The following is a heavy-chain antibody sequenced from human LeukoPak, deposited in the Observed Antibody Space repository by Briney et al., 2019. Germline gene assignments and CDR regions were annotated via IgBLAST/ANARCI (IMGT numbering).Heavy chain of an antibody. CDR1: GITLSNFG. CDR2: ISDSGGST. D-gene: IGHD3-22*01. Sequence: GGSLRLSCAVSGITLSNFGMSWVRQAPGKGLEWVAGISDSGGSTNYADSVKGRFTISRDSPKNTLYLQMTSLRAEDTAVYFCAKRGVVIRVILVGFHKEAYYFDSWGQGALVTVSS. V-gene: IGHV3-23*01. CDR3: AKRGVVIRVILVGFHKEAYYFDS. J-gene: IGHJ4*02.